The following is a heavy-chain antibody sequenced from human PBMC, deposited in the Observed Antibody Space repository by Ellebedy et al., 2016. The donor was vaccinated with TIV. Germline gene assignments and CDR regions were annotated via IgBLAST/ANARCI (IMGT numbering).Heavy chain of an antibody. CDR1: GYSFTSYW. CDR2: ISPGDSHT. CDR3: ARLLATGSHGRGLLDY. J-gene: IGHJ4*02. V-gene: IGHV5-51*01. Sequence: GESLKISCKGSGYSFTSYWIGWVRLMPGKGLEWMGTISPGDSHTTYSPSFQGLVTISADKSIGTAYLQWNTLKVSDTAIYYCARLLATGSHGRGLLDYWGQGTLVTVSS. D-gene: IGHD1-14*01.